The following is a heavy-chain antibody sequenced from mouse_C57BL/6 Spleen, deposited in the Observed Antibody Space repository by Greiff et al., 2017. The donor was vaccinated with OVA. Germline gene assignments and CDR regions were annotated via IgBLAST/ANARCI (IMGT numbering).Heavy chain of an antibody. CDR3: ARTGSYSWFSY. J-gene: IGHJ3*01. Sequence: QVQLQQSGPELVKPGASVKISCKASGYAVSSSWMNWVKQRPGTGLEWIGRIYPGDGDTKYNGKFKGKATLTSDKSSSTAYMQLSSLTSEDSAFYFCARTGSYSWFSYWGQGTLVTVSA. D-gene: IGHD1-1*01. V-gene: IGHV1-82*01. CDR1: GYAVSSSW. CDR2: IYPGDGDT.